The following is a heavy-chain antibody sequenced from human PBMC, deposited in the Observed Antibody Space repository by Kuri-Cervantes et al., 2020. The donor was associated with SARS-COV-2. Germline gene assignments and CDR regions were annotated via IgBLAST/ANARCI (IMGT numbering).Heavy chain of an antibody. J-gene: IGHJ4*02. V-gene: IGHV3-43*01. CDR1: GFTFDDYT. CDR2: ITWDGEST. Sequence: GESLKISCAASGFTFDDYTMHWVRQAPGKGLEWIPLITWDGESTFYADSVKGRFTISRDNSKNTLYLQMNSLRAEDTAVYYCAKDMGDCGGDCYRFDYWGQGTLVTVSS. CDR3: AKDMGDCGGDCYRFDY. D-gene: IGHD2-21*01.